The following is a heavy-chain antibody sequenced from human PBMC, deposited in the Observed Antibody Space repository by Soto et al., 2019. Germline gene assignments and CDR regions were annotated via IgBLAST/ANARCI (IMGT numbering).Heavy chain of an antibody. CDR1: GFTVSGNY. Sequence: EVQLVESGGGLVQPGGSLRLSCAASGFTVSGNYMSWVRQAPGKGLEWVSVIYSDGRTYYADSVKGRFTISRHSGNNTVFLQMNSLRPEDTAMYFCARDPPDQYYESSGYYANWGQGAPVTVSP. D-gene: IGHD3-22*01. V-gene: IGHV3-53*04. J-gene: IGHJ4*02. CDR2: IYSDGRT. CDR3: ARDPPDQYYESSGYYAN.